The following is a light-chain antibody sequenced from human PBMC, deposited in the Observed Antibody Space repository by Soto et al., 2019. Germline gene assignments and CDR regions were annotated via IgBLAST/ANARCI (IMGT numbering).Light chain of an antibody. V-gene: IGKV1-9*01. J-gene: IGKJ4*01. Sequence: IQLTQSPSSLSATVEDRVTITCRASQDISRALAWYQQKPGKAPNLLISPASNLQSGVPSRFSGSGSGTDFTLTINGLQPEDFATYWCQQLYGYPLTFGGGSKVEIK. CDR2: PAS. CDR1: QDISRA. CDR3: QQLYGYPLT.